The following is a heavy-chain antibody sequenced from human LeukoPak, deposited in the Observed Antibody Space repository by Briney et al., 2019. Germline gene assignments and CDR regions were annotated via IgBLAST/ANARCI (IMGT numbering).Heavy chain of an antibody. CDR2: IYYSGST. CDR1: GGSISSYY. J-gene: IGHJ3*02. V-gene: IGHV4-59*01. Sequence: PSETLSLTCTVSGGSISSYYWSWIRQPPGKGLEWIGYIYYSGSTNYNPSLKSRVTISVDTSKNQFSLKLSSVTAAVTAVYYCARVVVNYDAFDIWGQGTMVTVSS. D-gene: IGHD3-22*01. CDR3: ARVVVNYDAFDI.